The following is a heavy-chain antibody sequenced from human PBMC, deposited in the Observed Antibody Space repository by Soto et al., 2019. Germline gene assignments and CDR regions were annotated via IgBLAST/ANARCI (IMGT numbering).Heavy chain of an antibody. CDR3: AKTYDFWSGYQYYYYYMDV. Sequence: QVQLVQSGAEVKKPGSSVKVSCKASGGTFSSYTISWVRQAPGQGLEWMGRIIPILGIANYAQKLQGRVRITADKSTITAYMEQSSLRTEDTAVYYCAKTYDFWSGYQYYYYYMDVWGKGTTVTVSS. J-gene: IGHJ6*03. CDR1: GGTFSSYT. V-gene: IGHV1-69*02. D-gene: IGHD3-3*01. CDR2: IIPILGIA.